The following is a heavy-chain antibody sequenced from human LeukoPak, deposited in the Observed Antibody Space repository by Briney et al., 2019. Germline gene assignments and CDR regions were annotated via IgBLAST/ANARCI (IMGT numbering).Heavy chain of an antibody. CDR1: VFTLSDYY. J-gene: IGHJ4*02. D-gene: IGHD1-26*01. CDR2: ISSSSSYT. Sequence: GGSLRLSCAPSVFTLSDYYMSWIRAAPGKGLEWVSYISSSSSYTNYADSVKGRFTISRDNAKNSLYLQMNSLRAEDTAVYYCATYYVAPVYWGQGTLVTVSS. CDR3: ATYYVAPVY. V-gene: IGHV3-11*06.